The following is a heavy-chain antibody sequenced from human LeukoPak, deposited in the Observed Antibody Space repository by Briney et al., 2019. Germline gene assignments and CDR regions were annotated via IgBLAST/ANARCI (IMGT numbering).Heavy chain of an antibody. V-gene: IGHV3-38-3*01. Sequence: GGSLRLSCAASGFTVSSNEMSWVRQAPGKGLEWVSSISGGSTYYADSVKGRFTISRDNSKNTLYLQMNSLRAEDTAVYYCAKAPTMATHYFDYWGQGTLVTVSS. D-gene: IGHD3-10*01. CDR2: ISGGST. CDR1: GFTVSSNE. CDR3: AKAPTMATHYFDY. J-gene: IGHJ4*02.